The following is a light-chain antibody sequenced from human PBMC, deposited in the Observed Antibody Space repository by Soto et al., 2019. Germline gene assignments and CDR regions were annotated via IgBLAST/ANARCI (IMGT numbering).Light chain of an antibody. CDR2: EVS. V-gene: IGLV2-23*02. Sequence: HSVLTQPASVSGSPGQSITISCTGTNSDVGSFNLVSWYQHHPGKAPELILYEVSQRPSGVSSRFSGSKSGNTASLTISGLQAEDEADYYCSSYAGNSPLWVFGGGTKLTVL. CDR1: NSDVGSFNL. J-gene: IGLJ3*02. CDR3: SSYAGNSPLWV.